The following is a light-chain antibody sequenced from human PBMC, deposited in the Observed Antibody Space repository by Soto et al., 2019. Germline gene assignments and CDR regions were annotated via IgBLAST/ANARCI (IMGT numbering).Light chain of an antibody. CDR1: QGISTY. CDR3: RQSYSTTWT. Sequence: DIQMTQSPSSLSASVGDRVTITCRASQGISTYLNWYQQKPGKAPKLLIYAASSLQSGVPSRFSGSGSETDFTLTISSLQPEDFATYSCRQSYSTTWTFGRGTKVDIK. CDR2: AAS. J-gene: IGKJ1*01. V-gene: IGKV1-39*01.